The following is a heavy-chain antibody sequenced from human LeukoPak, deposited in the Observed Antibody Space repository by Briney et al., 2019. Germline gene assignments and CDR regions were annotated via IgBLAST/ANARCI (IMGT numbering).Heavy chain of an antibody. CDR3: AKPDSSGWYDGLGY. CDR2: ISGSGGST. V-gene: IGHV3-23*01. CDR1: GFTFSSYS. D-gene: IGHD6-19*01. J-gene: IGHJ4*02. Sequence: GGSLRLSCAASGFTFSSYSMNWVRQAPGKGLEWVSAISGSGGSTYYADSVKGRFTIPRDNSKNTLYLQMNSLRAEDTAVYYCAKPDSSGWYDGLGYWGQGTLVTVSS.